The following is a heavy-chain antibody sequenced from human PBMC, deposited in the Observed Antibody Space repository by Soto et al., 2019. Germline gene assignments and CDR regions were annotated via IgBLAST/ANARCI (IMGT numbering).Heavy chain of an antibody. CDR2: IYYSGST. CDR1: GGSISSYY. D-gene: IGHD3-10*01. J-gene: IGHJ4*02. V-gene: IGHV4-59*01. CDR3: ARSSMVRGVTPGY. Sequence: PSETLSFTCTVSGGSISSYYWSWIRQPPGKGLEWIGYIYYSGSTNYNPSLKSRVTISVDTSKNQFSLKLSSVTAADTAVYYCARSSMVRGVTPGYWGQGTLVTVSS.